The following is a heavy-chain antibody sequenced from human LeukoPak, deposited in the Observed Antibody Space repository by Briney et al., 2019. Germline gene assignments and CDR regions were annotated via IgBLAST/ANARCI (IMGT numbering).Heavy chain of an antibody. CDR3: AKDNSMVRGVSLSPFDY. CDR2: ISGDGGST. D-gene: IGHD3-10*01. J-gene: IGHJ4*02. V-gene: IGHV3-43*02. CDR1: GFTFDDYA. Sequence: GGSLRLSCAASGFTFDDYAMHWVRQAPGKGLEWVSLISGDGGSTYYADSVKGRFTISRDSSKNSLYLQMNSLRTEDTALYYCAKDNSMVRGVSLSPFDYWGQGTLVTVSS.